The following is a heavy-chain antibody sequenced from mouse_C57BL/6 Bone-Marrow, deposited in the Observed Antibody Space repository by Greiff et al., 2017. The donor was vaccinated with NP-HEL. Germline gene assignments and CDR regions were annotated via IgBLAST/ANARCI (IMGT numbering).Heavy chain of an antibody. CDR1: GFTFSSYA. V-gene: IGHV5-4*01. Sequence: EVQVVESGGGLVKPGGSLKLSCAASGFTFSSYAMSWVRQTPEKRLEWVATISDGGSYTYYPDNVKGRFTISRDNAKNNLYLQMSHLKSEDTAMYYCAVTGVGLYAMDYWGQGTSVTVSS. D-gene: IGHD4-1*01. CDR2: ISDGGSYT. J-gene: IGHJ4*01. CDR3: AVTGVGLYAMDY.